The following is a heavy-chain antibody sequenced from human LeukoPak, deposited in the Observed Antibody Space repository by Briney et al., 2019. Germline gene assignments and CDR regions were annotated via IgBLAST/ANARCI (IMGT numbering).Heavy chain of an antibody. CDR2: IYYSGST. CDR3: ARVNGNRDYYFDY. V-gene: IGHV4-59*01. J-gene: IGHJ4*02. Sequence: SETLSLTCTVSGGSISSYYWSWIRQPPGKGLEWIGYIYYSGSTNYNPSLKSRVTISVDTSKNQFSLKLSSVTAADTAVYYCARVNGNRDYYFDYWGQGTLVTVSS. D-gene: IGHD2-8*01. CDR1: GGSISSYY.